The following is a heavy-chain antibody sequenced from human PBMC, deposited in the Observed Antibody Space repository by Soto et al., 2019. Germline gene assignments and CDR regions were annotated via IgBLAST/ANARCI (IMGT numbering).Heavy chain of an antibody. D-gene: IGHD4-4*01. Sequence: GGSLRLSCAASGFTFTSYALSWVRQAPGKGLEWVSVISGTGRSTYYAESVKGRFTISRDNSMNTLYLQMNSLRAEDTAVYYCAKAPSTITMWAYYFASWRQGTPVTVSS. CDR1: GFTFTSYA. CDR3: AKAPSTITMWAYYFAS. V-gene: IGHV3-23*01. CDR2: ISGTGRST. J-gene: IGHJ4*02.